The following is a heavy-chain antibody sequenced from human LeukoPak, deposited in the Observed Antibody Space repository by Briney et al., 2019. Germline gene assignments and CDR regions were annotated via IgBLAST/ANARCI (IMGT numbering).Heavy chain of an antibody. D-gene: IGHD3-10*01. CDR2: ISSSGSTI. Sequence: GGSLRLFCAASGFTFSDYYMSWIRQAPGKGLEWVSYISSSGSTIYYADSVKGRFTISRDNAKNSLYLQMNSLRAEDTAVYYCASLVSWFGELYFDYWGQGTLVTVSS. CDR3: ASLVSWFGELYFDY. CDR1: GFTFSDYY. J-gene: IGHJ4*02. V-gene: IGHV3-11*04.